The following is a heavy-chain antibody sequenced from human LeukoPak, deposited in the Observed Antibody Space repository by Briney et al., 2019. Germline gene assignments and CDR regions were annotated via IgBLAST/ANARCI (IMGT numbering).Heavy chain of an antibody. CDR3: ARDGQTYYYDSSGYYGGYHWFDP. CDR1: GYTFTGYY. V-gene: IGHV1-2*02. CDR2: INPNSGDT. D-gene: IGHD3-22*01. J-gene: IGHJ5*02. Sequence: GASVKVSCKASGYTFTGYYMHWVRQAPGQGLDWMGWINPNSGDTNYAQKLQGRVTMTRDTSISTAYMELSRLRSDATAVYYCARDGQTYYYDSSGYYGGYHWFDPWGQGTLVTVSS.